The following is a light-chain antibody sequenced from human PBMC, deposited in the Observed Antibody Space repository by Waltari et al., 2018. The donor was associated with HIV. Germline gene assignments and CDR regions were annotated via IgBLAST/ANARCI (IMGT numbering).Light chain of an antibody. CDR3: QQYYSTPWA. CDR2: WAS. J-gene: IGKJ1*01. CDR1: QSVLYNSKNKNY. Sequence: DIVMTQSPDSLAVSLGERATINCKSSQSVLYNSKNKNYLAWYQQKPGQPPKLLIYWASTRESGVPDRFSGSGSGTNFTLTISSLQAEDVALFYCQQYYSTPWAFGQGTKVEIK. V-gene: IGKV4-1*01.